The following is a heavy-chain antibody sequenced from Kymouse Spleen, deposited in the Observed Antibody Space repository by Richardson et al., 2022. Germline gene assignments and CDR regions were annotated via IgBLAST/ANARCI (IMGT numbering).Heavy chain of an antibody. J-gene: IGHJ4*02. CDR3: ARFYGSGSPFDY. CDR2: INHSGST. V-gene: IGHV4-34*01. Sequence: QVQLQQWGAGLLKPSETLSLTCAVYGGSFSGYYWSWIRQPPGKGLEWIGEINHSGSTNYNPSLKSRVTISVDTSKNQFSLKLSSVTAADTAVYYCARFYGSGSPFDYWGQGTLVTVSS. CDR1: GGSFSGYY. D-gene: IGHD3-10*01.